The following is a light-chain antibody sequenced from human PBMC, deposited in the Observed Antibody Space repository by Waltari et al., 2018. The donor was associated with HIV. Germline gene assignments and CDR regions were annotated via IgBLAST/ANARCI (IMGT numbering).Light chain of an antibody. CDR3: CSYAGAYTYV. V-gene: IGLV2-11*01. CDR2: EVN. J-gene: IGLJ1*01. Sequence: QSALTQPRSVSGSPGQSVTISCTGTSSDIGYFDYVSWYQQFPGQAPKVIIYEVNQRPSGVPDRFTGSKSGITASLTISGLQGEDEADYYCCSYAGAYTYVFGTGTKVTVL. CDR1: SSDIGYFDY.